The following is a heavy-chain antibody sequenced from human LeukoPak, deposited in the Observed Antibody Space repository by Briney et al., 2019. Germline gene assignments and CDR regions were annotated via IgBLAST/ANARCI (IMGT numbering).Heavy chain of an antibody. J-gene: IGHJ3*02. Sequence: KPSETLSLTCTVSGGSINPYYWSWIRQPPGKGLEWIAYISYSGFPNHNPSLKSRVTISVDTSKKQISLRLRSVTAADTAVYYCATDTAFNSPGYAFDIWGQGTMVTVSS. CDR2: ISYSGFP. D-gene: IGHD5-18*01. V-gene: IGHV4-59*01. CDR3: ATDTAFNSPGYAFDI. CDR1: GGSINPYY.